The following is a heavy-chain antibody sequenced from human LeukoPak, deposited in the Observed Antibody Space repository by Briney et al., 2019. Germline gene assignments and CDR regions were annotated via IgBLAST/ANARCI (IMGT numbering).Heavy chain of an antibody. CDR1: GFTFSSYA. CDR3: ARGFYYDSSGYPYY. J-gene: IGHJ4*02. V-gene: IGHV3-30*04. Sequence: GRSLRLSCAASGFTFSSYAMHWVRQAPGKGLEWVAVISYDGSNKYYADSVKGRFTISRDNSKNTLYLQMNSLRAEDRAVYYCARGFYYDSSGYPYYWGQGTLVTVSS. D-gene: IGHD3-22*01. CDR2: ISYDGSNK.